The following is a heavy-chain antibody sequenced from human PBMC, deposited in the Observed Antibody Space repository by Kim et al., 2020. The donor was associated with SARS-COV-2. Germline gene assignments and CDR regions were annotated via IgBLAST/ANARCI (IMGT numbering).Heavy chain of an antibody. CDR2: IYSGGST. CDR3: ARDSLGYYYYGMDV. J-gene: IGHJ6*02. CDR1: GFTVSSNY. Sequence: GGSLRLSCAASGFTVSSNYMSWVRQAPGKGLEWVSVIYSGGSTYYADSVKGRFTISRDNSKNTLYLQMNSLRAEDTAVYYFARDSLGYYYYGMDVWGQGTTVTVSS. V-gene: IGHV3-53*01.